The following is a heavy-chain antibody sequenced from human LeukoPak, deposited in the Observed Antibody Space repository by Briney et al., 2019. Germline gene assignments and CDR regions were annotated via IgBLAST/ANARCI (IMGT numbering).Heavy chain of an antibody. CDR3: ARSFSGSYYITDY. J-gene: IGHJ4*02. Sequence: ASVKVSCKASGYTFTGYYMHWVRQAPGQGLEWMGWINPNSGGTNYAQKFQGRVTMTRDTSISTAYMELSRLRSDDTAVYYCARSFSGSYYITDYWGQGTLVTVSS. CDR1: GYTFTGYY. CDR2: INPNSGGT. V-gene: IGHV1-2*02. D-gene: IGHD3-10*01.